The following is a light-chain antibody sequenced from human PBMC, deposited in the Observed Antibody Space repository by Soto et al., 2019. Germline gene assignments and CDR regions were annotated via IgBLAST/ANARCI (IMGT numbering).Light chain of an antibody. Sequence: IQMTHSPASRSASLGDGGTLTCRASQGIRNDLGWYQQKSGKVPKRLIYTASTLQSGVPSRFSGSGSGTEFTLTISSLQPEDFATYFCLQYNTFPFIFGGGTKADIK. CDR2: TAS. CDR1: QGIRND. V-gene: IGKV1-17*01. J-gene: IGKJ4*01. CDR3: LQYNTFPFI.